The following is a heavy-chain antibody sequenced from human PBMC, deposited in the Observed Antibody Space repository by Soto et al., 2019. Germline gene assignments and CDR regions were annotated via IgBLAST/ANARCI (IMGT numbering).Heavy chain of an antibody. J-gene: IGHJ4*02. Sequence: SETLSLTCTVSGGSISSGGSYWGWIRQPPGKGLEWIGYIYYSGNTYFNPSLKSRATLSVDTSKNQFSLNLSSVTAADTAVYYCVRYFSTTKCPFDYWGQGTLVTVSS. D-gene: IGHD2-2*01. CDR2: IYYSGNT. V-gene: IGHV4-30-4*01. CDR3: VRYFSTTKCPFDY. CDR1: GGSISSGGSY.